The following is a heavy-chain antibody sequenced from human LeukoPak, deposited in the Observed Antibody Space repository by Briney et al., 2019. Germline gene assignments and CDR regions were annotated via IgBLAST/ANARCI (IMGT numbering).Heavy chain of an antibody. CDR1: GFTFSSYD. CDR2: IGTAGDT. D-gene: IGHD4-17*01. J-gene: IGHJ6*02. CDR3: ARAPVTVTTSNYYYGMDV. Sequence: GGSLRLSCAASGFTFSSYDMHWVRQATGKGLEWVSAIGTAGDTYYPGSVKGRFTISRENAKNSLYLQMNSLRAGDTAVYYCARAPVTVTTSNYYYGMDVWGQGTTVTVSS. V-gene: IGHV3-13*01.